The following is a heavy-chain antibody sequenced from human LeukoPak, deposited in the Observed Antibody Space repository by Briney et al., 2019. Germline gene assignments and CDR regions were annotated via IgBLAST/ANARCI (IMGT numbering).Heavy chain of an antibody. CDR1: GYTFTSYG. J-gene: IGHJ6*03. D-gene: IGHD6-13*01. CDR2: INPNSGGT. V-gene: IGHV1-2*02. Sequence: ASVKVSCKASGYTFTSYGISWVRQAPGQGLEWMGWINPNSGGTNYAQKFQGRVTMTRDTSISTAYMELSRLRSDDTAVYYCARDSSHYYYYYYMDVWGKGTTVTVSS. CDR3: ARDSSHYYYYYYMDV.